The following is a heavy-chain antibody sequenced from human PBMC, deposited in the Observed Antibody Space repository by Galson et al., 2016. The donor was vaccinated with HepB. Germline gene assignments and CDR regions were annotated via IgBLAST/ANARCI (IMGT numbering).Heavy chain of an antibody. V-gene: IGHV3-11*04. CDR2: ISSSGTSQ. CDR1: GFTFSDYY. J-gene: IGHJ6*02. CDR3: ARPATKPAADALLCFGESAYGMDV. Sequence: SLRLSCAASGFTFSDYYMTWIRQAPGKGLEWVSYISSSGTSQNYADSVKGRFTISRDNAQNSLYLQMNSLRVEDTAVYYCARPATKPAADALLCFGESAYGMDVWGQGTTVTVSS. D-gene: IGHD3-10*01.